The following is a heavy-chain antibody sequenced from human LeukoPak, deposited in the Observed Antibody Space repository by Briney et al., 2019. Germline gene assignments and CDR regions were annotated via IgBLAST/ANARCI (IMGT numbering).Heavy chain of an antibody. CDR2: IYTSGST. CDR3: AREREYCGGDCYSDYYYYMDI. Sequence: PSETLSLTCTVSGGSISGYYWSWIRQPAGKGLEWIGRIYTSGSTNYNPSLKSRVTMSVDTSKNQFSLKLSSVTAADTAVYYCAREREYCGGDCYSDYYYYMDIWGKGTTVTISS. CDR1: GGSISGYY. J-gene: IGHJ6*03. V-gene: IGHV4-4*07. D-gene: IGHD2-21*02.